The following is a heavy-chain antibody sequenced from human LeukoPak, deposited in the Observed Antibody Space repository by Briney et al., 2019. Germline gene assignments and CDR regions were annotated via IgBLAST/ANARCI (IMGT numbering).Heavy chain of an antibody. CDR2: INAHSGGT. CDR3: ARFHNWGRPFYY. D-gene: IGHD3-16*01. V-gene: IGHV1-2*02. CDR1: GYTFTDYY. J-gene: IGHJ4*02. Sequence: SSVNVSCKTSGYTFTDYYMYLVRQAPGQGLEWMGWINAHSGGTNYAQRFQGRVTMTRDTSIRTAYVELSSLISYDSAVYYCARFHNWGRPFYYWGQGTLVIVSS.